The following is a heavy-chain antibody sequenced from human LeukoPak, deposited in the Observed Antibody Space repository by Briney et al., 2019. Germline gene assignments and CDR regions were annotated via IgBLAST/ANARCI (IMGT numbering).Heavy chain of an antibody. V-gene: IGHV3-43*01. CDR3: AKEMLGTRWITYDS. Sequence: GGSLRLSCAASGFKFDDYSMHWVRQAPGKGLEWVSLINRDGGRTFYADSVKGRFTISRDNNKNSLYLQMNSLRTDDTALYYCAKEMLGTRWITYDSWGQGTLVTVSS. D-gene: IGHD5-12*01. J-gene: IGHJ4*02. CDR1: GFKFDDYS. CDR2: INRDGGRT.